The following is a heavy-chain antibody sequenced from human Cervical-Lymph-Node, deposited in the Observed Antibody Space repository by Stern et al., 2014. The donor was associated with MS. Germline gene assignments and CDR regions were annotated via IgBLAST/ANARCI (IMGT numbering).Heavy chain of an antibody. Sequence: QMQLVQSGPEMKKPGTSVKVSCKASGFTFTRSAVQWVRQARGQRLEWIGWIVVGSGNTNYAQKFQERVTVTRDMSTSTAYMELSSLRSEDTAVYFCAAGVQYSDALTGELRLKMDVWGQGTTVTVSS. CDR2: IVVGSGNT. CDR1: GFTFTRSA. CDR3: AAGVQYSDALTGELRLKMDV. J-gene: IGHJ6*02. V-gene: IGHV1-58*01. D-gene: IGHD3-9*01.